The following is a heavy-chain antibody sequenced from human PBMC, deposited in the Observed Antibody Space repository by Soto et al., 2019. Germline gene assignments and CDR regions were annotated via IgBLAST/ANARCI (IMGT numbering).Heavy chain of an antibody. Sequence: QVQLVQSGAEMKKPGASVNISCQASGFTFSDTLINWVRQGPGQGLEWMGWINPANGNTRYSESFQGRVTFSSLSSGSPGYGALSQLTSREPAVFYCARGMVSGGPPADDGFHGWGQGTRVTAPS. CDR3: ARGMVSGGPPADDGFHG. CDR1: GFTFSDTL. CDR2: INPANGNT. J-gene: IGHJ3*01. V-gene: IGHV1-3*01. D-gene: IGHD2-21*01.